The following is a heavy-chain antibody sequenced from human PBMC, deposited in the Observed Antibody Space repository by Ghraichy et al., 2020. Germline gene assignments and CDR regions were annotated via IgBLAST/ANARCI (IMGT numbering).Heavy chain of an antibody. CDR3: AHSRMSGSSWYEARVTTIDY. CDR1: GFSLSTSGVG. Sequence: SGPTLVKPTQTLTLTCTFSGFSLSTSGVGVGWIRQPPGKALEWLAHIYWDDDKRYSPSLKSRLTITKDTSKNQVVLTMTNMDPVDTATYYCAHSRMSGSSWYEARVTTIDYWGQGTLVTVSS. V-gene: IGHV2-5*02. CDR2: IYWDDDK. D-gene: IGHD6-13*01. J-gene: IGHJ4*02.